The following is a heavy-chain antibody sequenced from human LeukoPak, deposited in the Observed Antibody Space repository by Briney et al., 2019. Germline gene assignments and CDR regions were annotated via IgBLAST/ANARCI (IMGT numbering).Heavy chain of an antibody. V-gene: IGHV3-23*01. Sequence: GGSLTLSCAASGFTFSSYAMSWVRQAPGKGLEWVSAISGSGASTYQADSVRGRFTISRDNSKNTLYLEMNSLRAEDTAVYYCAKGHYGSSGYYYFDYWGQGTLVTVSS. D-gene: IGHD3-22*01. CDR3: AKGHYGSSGYYYFDY. CDR1: GFTFSSYA. CDR2: ISGSGAST. J-gene: IGHJ4*02.